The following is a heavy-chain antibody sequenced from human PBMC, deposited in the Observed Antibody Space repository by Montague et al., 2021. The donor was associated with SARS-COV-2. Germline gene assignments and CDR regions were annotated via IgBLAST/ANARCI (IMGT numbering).Heavy chain of an antibody. CDR3: ARVRLFYYLDY. V-gene: IGHV4-31*03. CDR1: GTSIRSGGYY. J-gene: IGHJ4*02. D-gene: IGHD2/OR15-2a*01. Sequence: TLSLTCTVSGTSIRSGGYYWTWIRQHPGKGLEWIGYIFHTGXAXYXXSVETRVNISVDTSNNLFSLRLTSVTAADTAMYFCARVRLFYYLDYWGQGTLVTVSS. CDR2: IFHTGXA.